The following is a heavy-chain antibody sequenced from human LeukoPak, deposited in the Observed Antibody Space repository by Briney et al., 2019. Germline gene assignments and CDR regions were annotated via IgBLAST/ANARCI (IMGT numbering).Heavy chain of an antibody. J-gene: IGHJ4*01. CDR2: IYYSGST. CDR3: AYQRLDAFDY. Sequence: PSETLFLTCTVSGGSISSGGYYWSWIRQHPGKGLEWIGYIYYSGSTYYNPSLKSRVIISVETSKNQFSLRLSSVTAADTAAYYCAYQRLDAFDYWGHGTLLTVSS. CDR1: GGSISSGGYY. V-gene: IGHV4-31*03. D-gene: IGHD6-19*01.